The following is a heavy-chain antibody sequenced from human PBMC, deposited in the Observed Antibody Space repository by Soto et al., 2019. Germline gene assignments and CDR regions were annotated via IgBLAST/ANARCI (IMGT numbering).Heavy chain of an antibody. D-gene: IGHD2-15*01. CDR3: ARVGYCSGGSCEKNWFDP. CDR1: GYTFTSYG. V-gene: IGHV1-18*01. J-gene: IGHJ5*02. Sequence: ASVKFSCKASGYTFTSYGISWVRQAPGQGLEWMGWISAYNGNTNYAQKLQGRVTMTTDTSTSTAYMELRSLRSDDTAVYYCARVGYCSGGSCEKNWFDPWGKGTLVTVXS. CDR2: ISAYNGNT.